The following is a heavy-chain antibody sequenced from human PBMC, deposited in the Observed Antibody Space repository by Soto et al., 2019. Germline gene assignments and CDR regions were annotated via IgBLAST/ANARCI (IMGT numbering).Heavy chain of an antibody. CDR1: GFTFSHYG. J-gene: IGHJ3*02. Sequence: QVQLVESGGGVVQPGRSLRLSCAASGFTFSHYGMNWVRQAPGKGLEWVALISYDGSHKHYEDSVKGRFTISRDNSDNTLYLQMSSLTTEDTAVYYCAKGSVLGYCTGGSCYGDAFDIWGQGTMVPVSS. V-gene: IGHV3-30*18. CDR3: AKGSVLGYCTGGSCYGDAFDI. CDR2: ISYDGSHK. D-gene: IGHD2-15*01.